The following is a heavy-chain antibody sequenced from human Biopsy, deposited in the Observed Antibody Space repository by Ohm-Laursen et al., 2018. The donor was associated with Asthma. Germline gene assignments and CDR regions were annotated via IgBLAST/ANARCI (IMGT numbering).Heavy chain of an antibody. J-gene: IGHJ5*02. D-gene: IGHD3-16*01. CDR2: FDAEDGET. V-gene: IGHV1-24*01. CDR3: ANSVSFAVWDWFDP. CDR1: GSSLTKIS. Sequence: AAVKVSCKVSGSSLTKISMHWVRQAPGKGLEWLGGFDAEDGETIYAQGFEGRVTMMEESFTNTAYLELRSLRSEDTAVYYCANSVSFAVWDWFDPWGQGTLVIVSS.